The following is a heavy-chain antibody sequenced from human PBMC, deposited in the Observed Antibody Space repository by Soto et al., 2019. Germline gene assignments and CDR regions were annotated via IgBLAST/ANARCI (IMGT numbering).Heavy chain of an antibody. J-gene: IGHJ4*02. V-gene: IGHV4-34*01. CDR2: INHSGST. Sequence: ASETLSLTCAVYGGSFSVYYWSWIRQPPGKGLEWIGEINHSGSTNYNPSLKSRVTISVDTSKNQFSLKLSSVTAADTAVYYCARMVRGSYSGYDYWGQGTLVTVSS. D-gene: IGHD1-26*01. CDR1: GGSFSVYY. CDR3: ARMVRGSYSGYDY.